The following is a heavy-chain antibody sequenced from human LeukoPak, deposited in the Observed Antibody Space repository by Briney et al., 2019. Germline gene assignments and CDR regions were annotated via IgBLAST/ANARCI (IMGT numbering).Heavy chain of an antibody. V-gene: IGHV3-21*01. Sequence: GGSLRLSCAASGFTFSTYSMNWVRQAPGKGLEWVSSISFSSSYIYYADSVEGRFTISRDNAKKSLYLQMNSLRAEDTAVYYCARDSTRRSMFSGSAYFYFYYMDVWGKGTTVTVSS. CDR2: ISFSSSYI. CDR3: ARDSTRRSMFSGSAYFYFYYMDV. D-gene: IGHD5-12*01. CDR1: GFTFSTYS. J-gene: IGHJ6*03.